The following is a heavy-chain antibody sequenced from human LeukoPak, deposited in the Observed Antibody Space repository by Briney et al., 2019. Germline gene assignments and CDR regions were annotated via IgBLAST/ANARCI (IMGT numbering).Heavy chain of an antibody. V-gene: IGHV3-7*03. CDR3: ARDLARGSGSEPTPSFDY. CDR1: GFTFSSYW. CDR2: IKQDGNEK. D-gene: IGHD3-10*01. Sequence: GSLRLSCAASGFTFSSYWMSWVRQAPGKGLEWVANIKQDGNEKYYVDSVKGRFTISRDNAKNSLYLQMNSLRAEDTAVYYCARDLARGSGSEPTPSFDYWGQGTLVTVSS. J-gene: IGHJ4*02.